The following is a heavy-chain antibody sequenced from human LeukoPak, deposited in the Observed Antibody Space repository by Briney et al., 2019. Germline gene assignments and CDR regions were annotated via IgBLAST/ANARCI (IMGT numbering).Heavy chain of an antibody. D-gene: IGHD6-19*01. J-gene: IGHJ4*02. V-gene: IGHV4-31*03. CDR3: ARRDSSGWWAFDY. CDR1: GGSISSGGYY. Sequence: PSETLSLTCTVSGGSISSGGYYWSWIRQHPGKGLEWIGYIYYSGSTYYNPSLKSRVTISVDTSKNQFSLRLSSVTAADAAVYYCARRDSSGWWAFDYWGQGTLVTVSS. CDR2: IYYSGST.